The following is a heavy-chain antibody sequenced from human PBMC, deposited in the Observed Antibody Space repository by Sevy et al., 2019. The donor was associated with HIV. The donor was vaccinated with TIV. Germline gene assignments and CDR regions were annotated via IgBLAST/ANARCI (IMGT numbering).Heavy chain of an antibody. Sequence: GGSLRLSYAASGFTFSGSAMHWVRQASGKGLEWVGRIRSKANSYATAYAASVKGRFTISRDDSKNTAYLQMNSLKTEDTAVYYCTRPGEGYCSSTSCYTDNYYYYYGMDVWGQGTTVTVSS. J-gene: IGHJ6*02. V-gene: IGHV3-73*01. D-gene: IGHD2-2*02. CDR2: IRSKANSYAT. CDR3: TRPGEGYCSSTSCYTDNYYYYYGMDV. CDR1: GFTFSGSA.